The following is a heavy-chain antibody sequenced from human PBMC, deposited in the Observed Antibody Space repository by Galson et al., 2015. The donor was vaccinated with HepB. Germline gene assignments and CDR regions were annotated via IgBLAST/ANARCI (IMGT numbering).Heavy chain of an antibody. CDR3: ARPVLSGSPEAFDV. Sequence: TLSLTCTVSGDSISSGGYYWSWIRQHPGKGLEWIGYIYYNGPTYYNPSLQSRVTISVDTSKNQFSLRLTSVTAADTAVYHCARPVLSGSPEAFDVWGTGTMVTVSS. V-gene: IGHV4-31*03. CDR2: IYYNGPT. CDR1: GDSISSGGYY. J-gene: IGHJ3*01. D-gene: IGHD2-15*01.